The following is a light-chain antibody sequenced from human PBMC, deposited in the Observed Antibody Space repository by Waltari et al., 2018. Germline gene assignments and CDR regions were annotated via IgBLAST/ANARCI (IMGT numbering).Light chain of an antibody. CDR3: QQYGSSIMYT. Sequence: VLTQSPGTLFLSPGESATLPCRASQSLTKRYLAWYQQKPGQAPRLVIYGASSRAAGIPDRFSGSGSGTDFTLTISRLEPEDFAVYYCQQYGSSIMYTFGQGTKLEIK. CDR1: QSLTKRY. V-gene: IGKV3-20*01. J-gene: IGKJ2*01. CDR2: GAS.